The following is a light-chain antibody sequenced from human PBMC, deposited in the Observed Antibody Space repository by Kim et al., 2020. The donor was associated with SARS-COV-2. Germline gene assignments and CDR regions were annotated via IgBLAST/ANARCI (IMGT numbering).Light chain of an antibody. CDR2: VNREGSH. J-gene: IGLJ3*02. Sequence: ASGQLTCNLSSGHSSYAIAWHQQQPGKGPRFLMKVNREGSHIKGDGIPDRFSGSTSGAERYLTISSLQPEDEADYYCQTWDTGIRVFGGGTKVTVL. V-gene: IGLV4-69*01. CDR1: SGHSSYA. CDR3: QTWDTGIRV.